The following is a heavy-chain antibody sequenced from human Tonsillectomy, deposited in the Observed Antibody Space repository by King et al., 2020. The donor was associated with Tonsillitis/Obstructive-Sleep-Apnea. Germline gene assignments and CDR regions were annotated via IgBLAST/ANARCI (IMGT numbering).Heavy chain of an antibody. V-gene: IGHV4-59*01. D-gene: IGHD5-18*01. CDR3: ARGRGYSYGYYFDY. J-gene: IGHJ4*02. Sequence: QLQESGPGLVKPSETLSLTCTVSGGSISSYYWSWLRQPPGKGLEWIGYIYYSGSTNYNPSLKSRVTISVDTSKNQFSLKLSSVTAADTAVYYCARGRGYSYGYYFDYWGQGTLVTVSS. CDR1: GGSISSYY. CDR2: IYYSGST.